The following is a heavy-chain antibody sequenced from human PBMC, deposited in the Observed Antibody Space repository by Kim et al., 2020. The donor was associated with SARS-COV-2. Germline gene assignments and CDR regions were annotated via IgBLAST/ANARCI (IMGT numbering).Heavy chain of an antibody. CDR1: GFTFSSYA. J-gene: IGHJ4*02. CDR2: ISGSGGST. Sequence: GGSLRLSCAASGFTFSSYAMSWVRQAPGKGLEWVSAISGSGGSTYSADSVKGRFTISRDNSKNMMYLQMNSLRDEDTAVYYCAKKLCSGGSCSFDYWGQGTLVTVSS. CDR3: AKKLCSGGSCSFDY. D-gene: IGHD2-15*01. V-gene: IGHV3-23*01.